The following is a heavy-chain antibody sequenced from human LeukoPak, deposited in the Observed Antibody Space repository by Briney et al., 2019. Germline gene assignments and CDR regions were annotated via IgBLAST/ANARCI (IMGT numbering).Heavy chain of an antibody. CDR2: INSVGGTT. J-gene: IGHJ3*02. CDR1: GFTFNTYG. V-gene: IGHV3-48*04. D-gene: IGHD4-17*01. Sequence: GGSLRLSRAASGFTFNTYGMNWFRQAPGRGLEWISYINSVGGTTFYADSVKGRFTISRDNANNTLYLQMNSLRAEDAATYYCARSHMYGDYGEDIWGHGTVVAVSS. CDR3: ARSHMYGDYGEDI.